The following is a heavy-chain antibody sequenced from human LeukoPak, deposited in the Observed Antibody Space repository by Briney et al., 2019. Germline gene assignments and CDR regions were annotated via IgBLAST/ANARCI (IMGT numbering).Heavy chain of an antibody. CDR3: ARPTSSGSINS. V-gene: IGHV3-48*01. CDR2: ITGSSVTT. Sequence: GGSLRLSCAASGFTFNDYDMHWVRQAPGKGLEWVSFITGSSVTTSYADSVKGRFTISRDSAKHSLYLQMNSLRAEDTAVYYCARPTSSGSINSWGQGTLVTVSS. CDR1: GFTFNDYD. J-gene: IGHJ4*02. D-gene: IGHD6-19*01.